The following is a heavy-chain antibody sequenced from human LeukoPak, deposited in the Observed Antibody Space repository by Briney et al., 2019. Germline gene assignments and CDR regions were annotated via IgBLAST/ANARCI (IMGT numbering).Heavy chain of an antibody. Sequence: ASVKVSCKAPGYTFTSYGISWVRQAPGQGLEWMGWISAYNGNTNYAQKLQGRVTMTTDTSTSTAYMELRSLRSDDTAVYYCARDAYGDYGVGWFDPWGQGTLVTVSS. CDR1: GYTFTSYG. CDR3: ARDAYGDYGVGWFDP. CDR2: ISAYNGNT. V-gene: IGHV1-18*01. D-gene: IGHD4-17*01. J-gene: IGHJ5*02.